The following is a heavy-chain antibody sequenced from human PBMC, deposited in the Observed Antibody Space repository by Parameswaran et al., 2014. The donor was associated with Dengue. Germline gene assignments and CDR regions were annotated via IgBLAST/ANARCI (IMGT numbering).Heavy chain of an antibody. D-gene: IGHD3-16*01. CDR3: ARVMMDFDL. V-gene: IGHV4-34*01. Sequence: RWIRQPPGKGLEWIGEINHSGSTNYNPSLKSRVTISVDTSKNQFSLKLSSVTAADTAVYYCARVMMDFDLWGRGTLVTVSS. CDR2: INHSGST. J-gene: IGHJ2*01.